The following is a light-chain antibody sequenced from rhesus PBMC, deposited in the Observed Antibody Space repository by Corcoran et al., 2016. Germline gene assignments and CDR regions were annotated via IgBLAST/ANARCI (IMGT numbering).Light chain of an antibody. CDR3: QQSSNLSHS. CDR1: QSVGSY. J-gene: IGKJ2*01. V-gene: IGKV3-24*04. Sequence: ETVVTQSPATLSLSPGERATLSCRASQSVGSYLAWYQQKHGQALRLLIYGASSRATGIPDRFSGSGSGTDFTLTISSLEPEDVGVYYCQQSSNLSHSFGQGTKVEIK. CDR2: GAS.